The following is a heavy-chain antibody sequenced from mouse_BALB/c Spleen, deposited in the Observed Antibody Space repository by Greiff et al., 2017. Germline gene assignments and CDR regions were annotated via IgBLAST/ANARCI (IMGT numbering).Heavy chain of an antibody. CDR1: GFTFSSFG. V-gene: IGHV5-17*02. CDR3: ARSGRLRAMDY. D-gene: IGHD1-2*01. CDR2: ISSGSSTI. Sequence: EVKLVESGGGLVQPGGSRKLSCAASGFTFSSFGMHWVRQAPEKGLEWVAYISSGSSTIYYADTVKGRFTISRDNPKNTLFLQMTSLRSEDTAMYYCARSGRLRAMDYWGQGTSVTVSS. J-gene: IGHJ4*01.